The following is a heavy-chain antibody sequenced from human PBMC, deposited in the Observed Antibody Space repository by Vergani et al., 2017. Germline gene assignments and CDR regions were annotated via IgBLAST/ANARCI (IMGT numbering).Heavy chain of an antibody. CDR1: GFTFSSYS. D-gene: IGHD2-2*01. V-gene: IGHV3-21*01. CDR2: ISSSSSYI. J-gene: IGHJ6*02. CDR3: ARVLDCSSTSCYFHSSNGMDV. Sequence: EVQLVESGGGLVKPGGSLRLSCAASGFTFSSYSMNWVRQAPGKGLEWVSFISSSSSYIYYADAVKGRFTISRDNAKNSLYLQMNSLRAEDTAVYYCARVLDCSSTSCYFHSSNGMDVWGQGTTVTVSS.